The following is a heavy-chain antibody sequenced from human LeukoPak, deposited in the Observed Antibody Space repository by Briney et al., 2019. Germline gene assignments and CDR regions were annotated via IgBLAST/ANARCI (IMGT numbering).Heavy chain of an antibody. CDR2: TSSDGRNK. D-gene: IGHD1-1*01. Sequence: GGSLRLSCSASGFIFDSYAMHWVRQAPGKGLEWVAITSSDGRNKYHIESVKGRFSISRDDSKNTVYLQLSNVRAEDAAVYYCAKGTESGAYLTDFWGPGTRVTVSS. J-gene: IGHJ4*02. CDR3: AKGTESGAYLTDF. CDR1: GFIFDSYA. V-gene: IGHV3-30*18.